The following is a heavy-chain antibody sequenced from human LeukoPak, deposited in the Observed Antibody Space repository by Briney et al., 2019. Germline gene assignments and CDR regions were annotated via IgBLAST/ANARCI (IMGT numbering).Heavy chain of an antibody. D-gene: IGHD3-3*01. J-gene: IGHJ4*02. CDR3: ARASTIFGHFAY. V-gene: IGHV4-39*07. CDR2: IYYSGST. CDR1: GGSISGTPYY. Sequence: SETLSLTCAISGGSISGTPYYWGWIRQPPGKGLEWIGSIYYSGSTYYNPSLKSRLTISVDTSKNQFSLKLSSVTAADTAVYYCARASTIFGHFAYWGRGTLVAVSS.